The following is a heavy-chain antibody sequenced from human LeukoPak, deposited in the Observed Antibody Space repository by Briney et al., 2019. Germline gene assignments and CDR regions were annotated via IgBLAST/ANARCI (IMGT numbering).Heavy chain of an antibody. CDR2: IYYSGST. D-gene: IGHD4-17*01. CDR3: ATSSFYYGDYVDWYFQH. Sequence: SETLSLTCTVSGGSISSYYWSWIRQPPGKGLEWIGYIYYSGSTNYNPSLKSRVTISVDTSKNQFSLKLSSVTAADTAVYYCATSSFYYGDYVDWYFQHWGQGTLVTVSS. J-gene: IGHJ1*01. CDR1: GGSISSYY. V-gene: IGHV4-59*01.